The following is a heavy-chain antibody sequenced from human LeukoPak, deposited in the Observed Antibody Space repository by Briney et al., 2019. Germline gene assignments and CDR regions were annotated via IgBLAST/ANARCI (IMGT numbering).Heavy chain of an antibody. V-gene: IGHV4-59*01. Sequence: PSETLSLTCTVSGGSITNYYWTWIRQSPGKGLEWIGYVYYRGSNDFNPSFKSRVTISVDASMSQLSLNLRSVTAADTAVHFCARVFTVNRGDYYYYMDVWGKGIKVIVSS. J-gene: IGHJ6*03. CDR2: VYYRGSN. CDR1: GGSITNYY. CDR3: ARVFTVNRGDYYYYMDV. D-gene: IGHD4-11*01.